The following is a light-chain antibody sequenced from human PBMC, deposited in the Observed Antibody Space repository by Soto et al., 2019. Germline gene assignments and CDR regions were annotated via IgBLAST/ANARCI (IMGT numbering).Light chain of an antibody. J-gene: IGLJ1*01. CDR3: NSYTTLTTLLYV. CDR2: DVS. CDR1: SRDIGDSDY. V-gene: IGLV2-14*03. Sequence: QSALTQPASVSGSPGQSITISCTGSSRDIGDSDYVSWYQQHPGKAPKLLIFDVSNRPSGVSSRFSGSKSGNTASLTISGLQPEDEADYYCNSYTTLTTLLYVFGTGTKVTVL.